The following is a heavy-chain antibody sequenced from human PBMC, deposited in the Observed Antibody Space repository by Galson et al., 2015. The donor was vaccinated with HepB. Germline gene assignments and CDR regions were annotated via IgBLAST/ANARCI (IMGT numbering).Heavy chain of an antibody. D-gene: IGHD1-14*01. CDR2: ITPLFGSA. J-gene: IGHJ4*02. CDR1: GGTFRTYS. Sequence: SVKVSCKASGGTFRTYSISWVRQAPGQGLEWMGGITPLFGSAKYAQRFRDRLTITADESTSTAYMELSSQRSEDTAVYFCAREGNAERAVNSPFDDWGQGTLVIVSS. V-gene: IGHV1-69*13. CDR3: AREGNAERAVNSPFDD.